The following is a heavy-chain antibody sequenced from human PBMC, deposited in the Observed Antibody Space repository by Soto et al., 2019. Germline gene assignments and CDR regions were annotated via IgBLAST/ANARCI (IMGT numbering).Heavy chain of an antibody. CDR3: ARAESGFYGASDS. V-gene: IGHV4-34*01. J-gene: IGHJ5*01. CDR2: INHSGST. CDR1: GGSFSGYY. Sequence: SEALSLTCAVYGGSFSGYYGSSIRQPPVKGLEWIGEINHSGSTNYNPSLKSRVTISVDTSKKQFSLKLSSVTAPEPAVYYRARAESGFYGASDSWGQGTLVTVS. D-gene: IGHD4-17*01.